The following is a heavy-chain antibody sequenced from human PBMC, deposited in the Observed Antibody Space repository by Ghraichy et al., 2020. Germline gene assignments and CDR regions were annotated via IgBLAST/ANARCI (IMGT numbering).Heavy chain of an antibody. Sequence: GGSLRLSCAASGFTFSSYWMHWVRQAPGKGLEWVSRINNDGSNFIDYADSVKGRFTISRDNTKNTLYLQMNSLRAEDTAVYYSARDKSPGYFDVWGHGTLVTVSS. V-gene: IGHV3-74*01. J-gene: IGHJ2*01. CDR1: GFTFSSYW. CDR2: INNDGSNFI. CDR3: ARDKSPGYFDV. D-gene: IGHD1-14*01.